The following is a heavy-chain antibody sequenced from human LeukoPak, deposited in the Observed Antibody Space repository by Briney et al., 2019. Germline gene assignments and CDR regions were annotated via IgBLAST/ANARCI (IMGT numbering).Heavy chain of an antibody. V-gene: IGHV3-74*01. D-gene: IGHD4-11*01. CDR2: INNDGNLV. CDR1: GFTFRNFW. Sequence: GGSLILSCSVSGFTFRNFWMHWVRQAPGKGPEWVSRINNDGNLVTYADSVKGRFTISRDSARDTVFLQMNSLRVEDTAVYYCVRGLGDVWGKGTLVTVSS. J-gene: IGHJ6*04. CDR3: VRGLGDV.